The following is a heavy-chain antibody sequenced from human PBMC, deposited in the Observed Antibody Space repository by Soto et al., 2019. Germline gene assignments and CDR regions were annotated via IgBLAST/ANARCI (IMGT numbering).Heavy chain of an antibody. D-gene: IGHD1-26*01. CDR1: GYSFTTQW. CDR3: AYWVYGGSEEAFDY. Sequence: GESLKISCKGSGYSFTTQWIGWVRQMPGKGLEWMGIIFPGDSDTRYSPSFQGQVTTSADKSISTAYLQWSRLKASDTAMYYCAYWVYGGSEEAFDYWGQGTLVTVSS. V-gene: IGHV5-51*01. CDR2: IFPGDSDT. J-gene: IGHJ4*02.